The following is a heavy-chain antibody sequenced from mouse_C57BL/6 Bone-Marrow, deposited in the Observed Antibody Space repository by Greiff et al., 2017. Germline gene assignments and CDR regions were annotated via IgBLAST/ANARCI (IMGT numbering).Heavy chain of an antibody. D-gene: IGHD2-13*01. J-gene: IGHJ3*01. V-gene: IGHV1-82*01. Sequence: QVQLKESGPELVKPGASVKISCTASGYAFSSSWMNWVKQRPGKGLEWIGRIYPGDGDTNYNGKFKGKATLTADKSSSTAYMQLSSLTSEDSAVSFCARGGDGAWFAYWGQGTLVTVSA. CDR3: ARGGDGAWFAY. CDR2: IYPGDGDT. CDR1: GYAFSSSW.